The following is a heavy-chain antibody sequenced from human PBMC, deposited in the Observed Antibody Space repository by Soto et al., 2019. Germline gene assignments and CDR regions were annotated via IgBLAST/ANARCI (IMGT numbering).Heavy chain of an antibody. J-gene: IGHJ6*02. CDR3: AREAWITDYYYYGMGV. CDR2: IIPILGIA. Sequence: SVKVSCKASGGTFSSYTISWVRQAPGQGLEWMGRIIPILGIANYAQKFQGRVTITADKSTSTAYMELSSLRSEDTAVYYCAREAWITDYYYYGMGVWGQGTTVTVSS. CDR1: GGTFSSYT. D-gene: IGHD3-10*01. V-gene: IGHV1-69*04.